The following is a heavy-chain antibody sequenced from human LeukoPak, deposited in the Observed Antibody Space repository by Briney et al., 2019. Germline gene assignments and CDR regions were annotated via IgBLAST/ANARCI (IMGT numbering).Heavy chain of an antibody. J-gene: IGHJ4*02. Sequence: GASVKVSCKVFGHTLTELSMHWVRQAPGKGLEWMGGYAPEDGKIIYAQKFQGRVTVTEDTSTDTGYMELTSLRSEDAAVYYCATYHLFGSGSFLRMGFDSWGQGTLVTVSS. CDR2: YAPEDGKI. V-gene: IGHV1-24*01. CDR3: ATYHLFGSGSFLRMGFDS. CDR1: GHTLTELS. D-gene: IGHD3-10*01.